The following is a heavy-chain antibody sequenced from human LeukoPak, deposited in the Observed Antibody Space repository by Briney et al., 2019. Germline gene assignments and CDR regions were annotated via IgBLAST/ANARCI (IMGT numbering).Heavy chain of an antibody. D-gene: IGHD3-10*01. V-gene: IGHV4-39*07. J-gene: IGHJ4*02. CDR1: GGSISSSSYY. CDR2: IYYSGST. CDR3: ARARGSGLYYFDY. Sequence: PSETLSLTCTVSGGSISSSSYYWGWIRQPPGKGLEWIGSIYYSGSTNYNPSLKSRVTISVDTSKNQFSLKLSSVTAADTAVYYCARARGSGLYYFDYWGQGTLVTVSS.